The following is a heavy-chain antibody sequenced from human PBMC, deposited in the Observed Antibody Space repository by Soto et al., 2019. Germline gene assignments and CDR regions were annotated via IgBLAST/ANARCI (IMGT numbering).Heavy chain of an antibody. CDR3: ARVRCSGGSCYSDY. CDR1: GGTFSSYT. D-gene: IGHD2-15*01. V-gene: IGHV1-69*02. CDR2: IIPILGIA. J-gene: IGHJ4*02. Sequence: QVQLVQSGAEVKKPGSSVKVSCKASGGTFSSYTITWVRQAPGQGLEWMGRIIPILGIANYAQQFQGRVTITVDKSTSTAYMELSSLRSEDTAVYSFARVRCSGGSCYSDYWGQGTLVTVSS.